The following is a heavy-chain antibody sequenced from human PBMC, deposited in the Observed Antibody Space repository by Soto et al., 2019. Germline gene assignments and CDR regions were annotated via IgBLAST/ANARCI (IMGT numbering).Heavy chain of an antibody. CDR1: GGSISSYY. J-gene: IGHJ4*02. CDR3: ARREYSGYDFDY. V-gene: IGHV4-59*01. D-gene: IGHD5-12*01. CDR2: IYYSGST. Sequence: SETLSLTCTVSGGSISSYYWSWIRQPPGKGLEWIGYIYYSGSTNYNPSLKSQVTISVDTSKNQFSLKLSSVTAADTAVYYCARREYSGYDFDYWGQGTLVTVSS.